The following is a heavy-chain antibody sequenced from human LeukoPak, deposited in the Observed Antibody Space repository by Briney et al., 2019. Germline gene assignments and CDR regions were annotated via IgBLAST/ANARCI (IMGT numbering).Heavy chain of an antibody. V-gene: IGHV3-49*03. Sequence: PGGSLRLSCTASGFTFGDYAMSWFRQAPGKGLEWVGFIRSKAYGGTTEYAASVKGRFTISRDDSKSIAYLQMNSLKTEDTAVYFCSRGPHLTGYYEFDYWGQGTLVTVSS. CDR1: GFTFGDYA. CDR3: SRGPHLTGYYEFDY. D-gene: IGHD3-9*01. J-gene: IGHJ4*02. CDR2: IRSKAYGGTT.